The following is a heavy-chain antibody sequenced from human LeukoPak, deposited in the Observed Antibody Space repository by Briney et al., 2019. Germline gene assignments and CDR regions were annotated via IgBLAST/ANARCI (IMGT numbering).Heavy chain of an antibody. J-gene: IGHJ5*02. Sequence: SETLSLTCTVTGGSVSSDNYYWSWIRQPPGKGLEWIGYMYNSGSTNYSPSLKSRVTMSADTPKNQLSLKLSAVTAADTAVYYCARGKYSSSWYIFDPWGQGALVTVSS. CDR1: GGSVSSDNYY. D-gene: IGHD6-13*01. CDR2: MYNSGST. V-gene: IGHV4-61*01. CDR3: ARGKYSSSWYIFDP.